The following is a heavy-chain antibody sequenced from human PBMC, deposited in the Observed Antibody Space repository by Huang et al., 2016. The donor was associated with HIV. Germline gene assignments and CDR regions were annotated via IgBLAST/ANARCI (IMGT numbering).Heavy chain of an antibody. D-gene: IGHD6-19*01. CDR3: ATGITVAGGEFYFDY. Sequence: QVRLVESGGGLVKPGGSLRLSCAASGFTFRTYYASWIRQAPGKGLEWISFLGGTGTVMYYADSVRGRVVITRDNSKNSLYLQMNNLRAEDTAVYFCATGITVAGGEFYFDYWGQGDLVTVSS. V-gene: IGHV3-11*01. J-gene: IGHJ4*02. CDR1: GFTFRTYY. CDR2: LGGTGTVM.